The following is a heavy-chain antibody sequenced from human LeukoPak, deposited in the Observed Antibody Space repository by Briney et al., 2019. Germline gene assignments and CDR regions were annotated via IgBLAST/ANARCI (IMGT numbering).Heavy chain of an antibody. CDR3: AKDGRSDLGDHHEYFDY. CDR2: VSYTGGMT. J-gene: IGHJ4*02. CDR1: GFPFSSYA. D-gene: IGHD4-17*01. Sequence: PGRSLRLSCASSGFPFSSYAVSWVRQAPGKGLECVSAVSYTGGMTYYADSVKGRFTISRDNSKNTLYLQMNGLRAEDTAVYYCAKDGRSDLGDHHEYFDYWGQGTLVTVSS. V-gene: IGHV3-23*01.